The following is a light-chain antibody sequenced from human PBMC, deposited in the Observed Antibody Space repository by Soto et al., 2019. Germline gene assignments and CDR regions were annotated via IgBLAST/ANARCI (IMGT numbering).Light chain of an antibody. J-gene: IGKJ4*01. CDR3: QQCFNTPPN. Sequence: DIQMTQSPSSLSASVGDRVTITCRASQSIGDNLNWYQLKPGTAPNLLIYAASNLQSGVPSRFSGSGSGTDFNITISNLQPEDFVSYFCQQCFNTPPNFGGGTKVEIQ. V-gene: IGKV1-39*01. CDR1: QSIGDN. CDR2: AAS.